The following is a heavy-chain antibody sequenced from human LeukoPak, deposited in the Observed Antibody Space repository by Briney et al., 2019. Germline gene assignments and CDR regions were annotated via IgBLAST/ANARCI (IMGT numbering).Heavy chain of an antibody. Sequence: ASVKVSCKASGYTFTSYYMHWVRQAPGQGLEWVGILNPNGGSTNYAQKFQGRVTMTRDTSISTAYMELSRLRSDDTAVYYCARDSATGDAFDIWGQGTMVTVSS. CDR1: GYTFTSYY. J-gene: IGHJ3*02. CDR3: ARDSATGDAFDI. CDR2: LNPNGGST. V-gene: IGHV1-2*02.